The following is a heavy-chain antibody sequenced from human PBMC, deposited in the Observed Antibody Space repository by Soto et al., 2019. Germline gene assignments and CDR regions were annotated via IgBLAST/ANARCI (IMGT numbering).Heavy chain of an antibody. CDR3: ARHRVDSSILTGYYLPYYYYGMDV. D-gene: IGHD3-9*01. CDR1: GGSISSSSYS. CDR2: MYYGVNT. Sequence: SETLSLTCIVSGGSISSSSYSWAWIRQPPGKGLEWIGTMYYGVNTYYNPSLESRVTISVDTSKNQFSLKLSSVTAADTAVYYCARHRVDSSILTGYYLPYYYYGMDVWGQGTTVTVSS. V-gene: IGHV4-39*01. J-gene: IGHJ6*02.